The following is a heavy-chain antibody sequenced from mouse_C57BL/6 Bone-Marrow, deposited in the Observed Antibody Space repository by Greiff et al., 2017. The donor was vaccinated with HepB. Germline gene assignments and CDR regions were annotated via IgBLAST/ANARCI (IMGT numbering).Heavy chain of an antibody. J-gene: IGHJ4*01. D-gene: IGHD3-2*02. CDR2: IYPRSGNT. CDR1: GYTFTSYG. CDR3: AREERQLRLHYAMDY. V-gene: IGHV1-81*01. Sequence: QVQLQQSGAELARPGASVKLSCKASGYTFTSYGISWVKQRTGQGLEWIGEIYPRSGNTYYNEKFKGKATLTADKSSSTAYMELRSLTSEDSAVYFCAREERQLRLHYAMDYWGQGTSVTVSS.